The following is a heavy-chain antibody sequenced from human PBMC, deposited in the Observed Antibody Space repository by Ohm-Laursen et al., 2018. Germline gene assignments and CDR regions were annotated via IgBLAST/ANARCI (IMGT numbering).Heavy chain of an antibody. CDR2: IKRKADGETT. Sequence: GSLRLSCAASGFTFSSYGMHWVRQAPGKGLEWVGRIKRKADGETTDYAAPVKDRLTTSRDDSKTTLYLQMNSLKTEDTAVYYCATGLPADDAFNIWGQGTMVTVSS. J-gene: IGHJ3*02. CDR3: ATGLPADDAFNI. CDR1: GFTFSSYG. V-gene: IGHV3-15*01.